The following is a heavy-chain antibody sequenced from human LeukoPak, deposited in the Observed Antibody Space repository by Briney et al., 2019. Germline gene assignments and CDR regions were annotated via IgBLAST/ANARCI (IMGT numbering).Heavy chain of an antibody. CDR1: GFTFSSYA. V-gene: IGHV3-21*01. J-gene: IGHJ4*02. CDR3: ARITLVRGVIKREIDY. CDR2: ISSSSNYI. D-gene: IGHD3-10*01. Sequence: GGSLRLSCAASGFTFSSYAMSWVRQAPGKGLEWVSSISSSSNYIYYADSVKGRFTISRDNAKNSLYLQMNSLRAEDTAVYFCARITLVRGVIKREIDYWGQGTLVTVSS.